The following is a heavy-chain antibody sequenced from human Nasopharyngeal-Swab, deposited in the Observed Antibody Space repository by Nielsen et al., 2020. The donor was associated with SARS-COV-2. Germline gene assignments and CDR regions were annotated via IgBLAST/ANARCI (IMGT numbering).Heavy chain of an antibody. CDR1: GYIFTNYW. CDR3: ARFVDTAMADY. Sequence: GESLKISCKGSGYIFTNYWIGWVRQMPGKGLEWMGIIYPGDSDTRYSPSFQGQVTTSADKSISTAYLQWSSLKASDTAMYYCARFVDTAMADYWGQGTLVTVSS. D-gene: IGHD5-18*01. V-gene: IGHV5-51*01. J-gene: IGHJ4*02. CDR2: IYPGDSDT.